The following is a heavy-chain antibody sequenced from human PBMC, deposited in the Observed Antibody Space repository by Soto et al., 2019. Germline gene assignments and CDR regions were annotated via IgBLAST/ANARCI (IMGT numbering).Heavy chain of an antibody. J-gene: IGHJ5*01. V-gene: IGHV3-30*19. CDR1: GFTLSNFG. CDR3: ARENKDVAGFDTGNWFDP. D-gene: IGHD2-15*01. CDR2: IWFDGSTA. Sequence: VQLVESGGGVVQTGRSLRLSCAASGFTLSNFGMHWVRQAPGKGLEWLAVIWFDGSTAYYTDAVKGRFTISRDNSNNTLHLQMNSLRVDDTGVYYCARENKDVAGFDTGNWFDPWGQGTLFTVFS.